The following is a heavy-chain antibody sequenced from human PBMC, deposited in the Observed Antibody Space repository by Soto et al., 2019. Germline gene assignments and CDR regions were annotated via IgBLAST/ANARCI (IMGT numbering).Heavy chain of an antibody. J-gene: IGHJ3*02. D-gene: IGHD2-2*01. CDR2: IYHSGST. V-gene: IGHV4-4*02. CDR3: ARDLKGDCSSTSCYLLHAFDS. CDR1: SGSISSSNW. Sequence: SETLSLTCAVSSGSISSSNWWSWVRQPPGKGLEWIGEIYHSGSTNYNPSLKSRVTISVDKSKNQFSLKLSSVTAADTAVYYCARDLKGDCSSTSCYLLHAFDSWGQGTRVTVAS.